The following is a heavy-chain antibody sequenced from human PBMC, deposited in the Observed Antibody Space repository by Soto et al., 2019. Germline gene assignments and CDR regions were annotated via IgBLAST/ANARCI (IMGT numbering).Heavy chain of an antibody. J-gene: IGHJ6*02. CDR2: TFTGGST. V-gene: IGHV3-53*02. D-gene: IGHD1-26*01. CDR1: GFSVTTNY. Sequence: EVQLVETGGGLIQPGGSLRLSCLASGFSVTTNYIIWVRQPPGKGLEWVSTTFTGGSTHYADSVKGRFSISRDNSKNTVYVQMNDLRVEDTAVYYCAKKPPSSILGWGFGMEVWGQGTTVSVSS. CDR3: AKKPPSSILGWGFGMEV.